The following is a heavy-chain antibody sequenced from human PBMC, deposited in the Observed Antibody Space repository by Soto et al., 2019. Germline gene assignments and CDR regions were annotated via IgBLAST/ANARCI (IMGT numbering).Heavy chain of an antibody. D-gene: IGHD6-19*01. CDR3: ARQVVDGTVAGTGSLDY. J-gene: IGHJ4*02. V-gene: IGHV4-39*01. CDR1: GGSISSSSYY. CDR2: FYYSGST. Sequence: SETLSLTCTVSGGSISSSSYYWVWIRQPPGKGLEWIGSFYYSGSTYYNPSLESRVTISVDTSENQFSLKLSSVTAADTAVYYCARQVVDGTVAGTGSLDYWGQGTLVTVSS.